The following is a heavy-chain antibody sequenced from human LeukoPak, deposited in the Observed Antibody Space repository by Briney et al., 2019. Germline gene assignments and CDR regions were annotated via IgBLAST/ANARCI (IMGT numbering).Heavy chain of an antibody. V-gene: IGHV1-69*04. D-gene: IGHD5-12*01. Sequence: GASVKVSCKASGGTFSSYAISWVRQAPGQGLEWMGRIIPILGIANYAQKFQGRVTITADKSTSTAYMELSSLRSEDTAVYYCARGDIVATTNLDYWGQGTLVTVSS. CDR3: ARGDIVATTNLDY. J-gene: IGHJ4*02. CDR1: GGTFSSYA. CDR2: IIPILGIA.